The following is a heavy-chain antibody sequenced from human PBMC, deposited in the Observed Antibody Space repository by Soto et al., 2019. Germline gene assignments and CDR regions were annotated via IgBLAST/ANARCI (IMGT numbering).Heavy chain of an antibody. CDR1: GGTFSSYA. J-gene: IGHJ4*02. V-gene: IGHV1-69*13. Sequence: GASVKVSCKASGGTFSSYAIIWVRQAPGQGLEWMGGIIPIFGTANYAQKFQGRVTITADESTSTAYMELSSLRSEDTAVYYCARDGTPSGSYLHHLDYWGQGTLVTVSS. CDR3: ARDGTPSGSYLHHLDY. CDR2: IIPIFGTA. D-gene: IGHD1-26*01.